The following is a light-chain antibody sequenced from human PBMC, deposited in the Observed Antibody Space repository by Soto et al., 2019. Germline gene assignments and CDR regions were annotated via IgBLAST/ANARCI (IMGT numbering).Light chain of an antibody. CDR3: QQYHNSILM. CDR2: GAS. V-gene: IGKV3-20*01. J-gene: IGKJ1*01. Sequence: NVLTQSPGTVSLSPGERATLYCRASQSVSSSHLAWYQQKPGQAPRLLMYGASSRATGIPDRFSGGGSGADFTLTISRLEPEDFGVYYCQQYHNSILMFGQGTKVDIK. CDR1: QSVSSSH.